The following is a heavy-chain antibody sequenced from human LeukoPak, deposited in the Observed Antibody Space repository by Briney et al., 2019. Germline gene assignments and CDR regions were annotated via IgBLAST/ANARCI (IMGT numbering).Heavy chain of an antibody. Sequence: GGSLRLSCAASGFTFSSFSMNWVRQAPGKGLEWVSTISTSGAATYYADSVKGRFTISRDNSKNTLYLQMNSLRADDTAVYYCAKWDSGNPATFDYWGQGTLVTVSS. J-gene: IGHJ4*02. CDR2: ISTSGAAT. D-gene: IGHD2-15*01. V-gene: IGHV3-23*01. CDR3: AKWDSGNPATFDY. CDR1: GFTFSSFS.